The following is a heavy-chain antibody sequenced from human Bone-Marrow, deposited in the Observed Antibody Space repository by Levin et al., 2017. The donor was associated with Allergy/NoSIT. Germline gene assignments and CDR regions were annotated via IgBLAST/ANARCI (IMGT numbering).Heavy chain of an antibody. J-gene: IGHJ5*01. V-gene: IGHV4-61*03. CDR1: GGSMTSGGYS. CDR2: IYNSGTT. CDR3: AGFGLVGYIGWFDA. D-gene: IGHD1-1*01. Sequence: PSETLSLTSAVSGGSMTSGGYSWCWIRQPPGKELEWIGYIYNSGTTKYNPSLKSRVTISVDTSKNHFSLNLSSLTAADTAVYDCAGFGLVGYIGWFDAWGHGTLVTVSS.